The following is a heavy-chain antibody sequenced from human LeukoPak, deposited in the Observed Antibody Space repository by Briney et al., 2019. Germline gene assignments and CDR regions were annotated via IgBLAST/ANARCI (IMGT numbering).Heavy chain of an antibody. J-gene: IGHJ5*02. CDR1: GGTLSSYA. D-gene: IGHD6-19*01. CDR3: ARDVTGSGWSLHWFDP. CDR2: IIPILGIA. Sequence: SVKVSCKASGGTLSSYAISWVRQAPGQGLVWMGRIIPILGIANYAQKFQGRVTITADKSTSTAYMELSSLRSEDTAVYYCARDVTGSGWSLHWFDPWGQGTLVTVSS. V-gene: IGHV1-69*04.